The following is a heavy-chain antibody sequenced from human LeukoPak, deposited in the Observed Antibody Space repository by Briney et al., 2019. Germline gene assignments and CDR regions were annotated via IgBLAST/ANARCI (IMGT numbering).Heavy chain of an antibody. V-gene: IGHV3-23*01. CDR1: GFTFSSYA. J-gene: IGHJ4*02. CDR3: ARDDEALIAVAGVFDY. CDR2: ISGSGGST. Sequence: GGSLRLSGAASGFTFSSYAMSWVRQAPGKGLEWVSAISGSGGSTYYADSVKGRFTISRDNSKNTLYLQMNSLRAEDTAVYYCARDDEALIAVAGVFDYWGQGTLVTVSS. D-gene: IGHD6-19*01.